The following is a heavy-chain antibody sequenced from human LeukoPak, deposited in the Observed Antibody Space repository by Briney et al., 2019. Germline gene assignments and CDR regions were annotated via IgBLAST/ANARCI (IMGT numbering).Heavy chain of an antibody. J-gene: IGHJ3*02. CDR3: ATASPVTPLNAFVT. V-gene: IGHV4-59*01. CDR2: IYYSGST. D-gene: IGHD4-23*01. Sequence: PSETLSLTCTVSGGSISSYYWSWIRQPPGKGLEWIGYIYYSGSTNYNPSLKSRVTISVDTSKNQFSLKLSSVTAADTAVYYCATASPVTPLNAFVTWAQGQWSPSLQ. CDR1: GGSISSYY.